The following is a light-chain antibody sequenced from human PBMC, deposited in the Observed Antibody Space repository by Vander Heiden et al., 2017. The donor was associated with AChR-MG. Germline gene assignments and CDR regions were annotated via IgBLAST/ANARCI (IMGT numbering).Light chain of an antibody. V-gene: IGLV1-51*01. Sequence: QSVLTQPPPVSSAPRPNVTIPCARSFLPIANNYVSWYQQHPGTAPKLLIYDNNKRPSGIPDRFSGSKSGKSATLDISGLQTGDEADYYCGTWDNSLYGFVFGGGTKLTVL. CDR3: GTWDNSLYGFV. CDR1: FLPIANNY. CDR2: DNN. J-gene: IGLJ3*02.